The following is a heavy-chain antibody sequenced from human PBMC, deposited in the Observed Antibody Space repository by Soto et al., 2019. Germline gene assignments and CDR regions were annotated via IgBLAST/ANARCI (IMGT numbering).Heavy chain of an antibody. CDR2: ISDSGSVT. CDR1: GFTFSNYY. CDR3: ARCLLGVGDPFDI. J-gene: IGHJ3*02. V-gene: IGHV3-11*01. Sequence: QVQLVDSGGGLVKPGGSLRLSCAASGFTFSNYYMTWIRQAPGKGLEWISYISDSGSVTYYADSVQGRLSISRDNAKNSLFLEMNDLRVDDTAVYYCARCLLGVGDPFDIWGQGTMVTVSS. D-gene: IGHD2-15*01.